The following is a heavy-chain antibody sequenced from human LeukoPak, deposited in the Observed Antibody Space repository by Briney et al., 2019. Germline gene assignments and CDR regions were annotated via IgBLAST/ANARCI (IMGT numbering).Heavy chain of an antibody. Sequence: SETLSLTCTVSGGSISSYYWSWIRQPPGKGLEWIGYIYYSGSTNYNPSLKSRVTISVDTSKNQFSLKLSSVTAADTAVYYCAREVPYYYGSGSYYIYNWFDPWGQGTLVTVSS. CDR3: AREVPYYYGSGSYYIYNWFDP. CDR2: IYYSGST. CDR1: GGSISSYY. D-gene: IGHD3-10*01. V-gene: IGHV4-59*01. J-gene: IGHJ5*02.